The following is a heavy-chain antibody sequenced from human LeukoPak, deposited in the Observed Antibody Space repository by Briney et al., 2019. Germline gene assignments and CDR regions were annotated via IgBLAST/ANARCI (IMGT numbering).Heavy chain of an antibody. J-gene: IGHJ5*02. D-gene: IGHD2-2*02. CDR2: VYYSGNT. V-gene: IGHV4-59*01. Sequence: SETLSLTCTVSGGSISRYYWSWIRQPPGKRLEWIGYVYYSGNTNYNPSLESRVTISVDTSKNQFSLNLNSVTAVDTAVYYCARGEPAAINWFDPWGQETLVTVSS. CDR3: ARGEPAAINWFDP. CDR1: GGSISRYY.